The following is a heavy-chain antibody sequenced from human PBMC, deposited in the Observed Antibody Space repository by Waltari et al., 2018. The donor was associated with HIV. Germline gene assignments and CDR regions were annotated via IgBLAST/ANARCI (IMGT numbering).Heavy chain of an antibody. CDR2: IKSKTDCGTT. J-gene: IGHJ4*02. CDR1: GFTFSNAW. Sequence: EVQLVESGGGLVKPGGSLRLSCAASGFTFSNAWMNWVRQAPGKGLEWVGRIKSKTDCGTTDYAAPVKGRFTISRDDSKNMLYLQLNSLKTEDTAVYYCATAGSTGTTRGYWGQGTLVTVSS. V-gene: IGHV3-15*01. D-gene: IGHD1-1*01. CDR3: ATAGSTGTTRGY.